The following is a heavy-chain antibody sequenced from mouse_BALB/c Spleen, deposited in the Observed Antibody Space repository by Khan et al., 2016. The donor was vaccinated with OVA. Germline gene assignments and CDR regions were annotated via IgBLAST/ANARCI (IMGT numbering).Heavy chain of an antibody. V-gene: IGHV5-6-4*01. D-gene: IGHD2-1*01. Sequence: EVELVESGGGLVKPGGSLKLSCAASGFTFSSYTLSWVRQTPEKRLEWVATISIGANYTYYPDSVRGRFTISRDNAKNTLYLQMSSLKSEDTAMYYCTRDGNYAHWFFDVWGAGTTVTVSS. CDR1: GFTFSSYT. CDR3: TRDGNYAHWFFDV. CDR2: ISIGANYT. J-gene: IGHJ1*01.